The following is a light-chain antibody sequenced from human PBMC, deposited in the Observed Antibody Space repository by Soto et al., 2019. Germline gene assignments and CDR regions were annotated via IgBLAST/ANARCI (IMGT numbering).Light chain of an antibody. Sequence: EIVLTQSPATLSLSPGERATLSCRASQSVSSYLAWYQHKPGQAPRLLIYDASNRATGIPARFSGSGSGADFTLTISSLEPEDFAVYYCQQRTDWPPAVTLGQGTRLEIK. CDR2: DAS. V-gene: IGKV3-11*01. CDR3: QQRTDWPPAVT. CDR1: QSVSSY. J-gene: IGKJ5*01.